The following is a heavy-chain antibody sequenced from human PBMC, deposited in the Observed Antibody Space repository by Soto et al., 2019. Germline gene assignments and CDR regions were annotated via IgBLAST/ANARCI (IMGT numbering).Heavy chain of an antibody. CDR3: ARGTVVARQHLDY. D-gene: IGHD6-13*01. Sequence: GGSLRLSCAASGFTFSSYAMHWARQAPGKGLEWVTVISIRGGDEYYAESVRGRFTISRDDSKNTLYLQMDSLRVEDTAVYYCARGTVVARQHLDYWGQGTLVTVSS. CDR2: ISIRGGDE. V-gene: IGHV3-30*03. CDR1: GFTFSSYA. J-gene: IGHJ4*02.